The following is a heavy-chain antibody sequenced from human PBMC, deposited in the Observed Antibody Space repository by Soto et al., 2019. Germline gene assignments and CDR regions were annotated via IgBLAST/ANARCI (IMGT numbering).Heavy chain of an antibody. D-gene: IGHD3-16*01. CDR3: VRDGGQ. J-gene: IGHJ4*02. V-gene: IGHV3-74*03. CDR1: GFPFSSSW. Sequence: EVQLVESGGGLVQPGGSLSLSCAASGFPFSSSWMHWVRQAPGKGLVWVSRINRDASSTTYADSVKGRFTISRDNAKNTLYLQMNSLRADDTAVYYCVRDGGQWGQGTLVTVSS. CDR2: INRDASST.